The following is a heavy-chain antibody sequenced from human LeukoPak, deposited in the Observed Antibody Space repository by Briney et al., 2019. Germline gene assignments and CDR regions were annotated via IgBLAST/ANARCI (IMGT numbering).Heavy chain of an antibody. J-gene: IGHJ4*02. CDR1: GCSFGHYY. CDR3: ARGAGELPIDY. Sequence: GGSLRLSCAASGCSFGHYYMSWFRQAPGKGPESVSYISFSSGDTNYGDSVRGRFTISRDNAKNSLYLQMNSLRVEDTAVYYCARGAGELPIDYWGQGTMVTVSS. D-gene: IGHD3-10*01. V-gene: IGHV3-11*06. CDR2: ISFSSGDT.